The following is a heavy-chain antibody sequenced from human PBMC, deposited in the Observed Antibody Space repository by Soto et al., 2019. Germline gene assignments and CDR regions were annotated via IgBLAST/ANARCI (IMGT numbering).Heavy chain of an antibody. CDR2: TSYDGNNE. J-gene: IGHJ4*02. D-gene: IGHD1-1*01. CDR3: AKDKGVFNWATSYFDY. CDR1: GSTFSNYA. Sequence: QPGGSLRLSCAASGSTFSNYAMHWVRQAPGKGLEWVALTSYDGNNEYYTDSVKGRFTISRDNSKNTLFLQMNSPRPEDTAVYYCAKDKGVFNWATSYFDYWGQGALVTVSS. V-gene: IGHV3-30*18.